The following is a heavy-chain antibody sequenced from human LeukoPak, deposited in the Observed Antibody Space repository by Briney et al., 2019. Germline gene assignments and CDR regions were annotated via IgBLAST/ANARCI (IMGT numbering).Heavy chain of an antibody. V-gene: IGHV4-59*01. CDR3: ARDYGDYVGAFDI. D-gene: IGHD4-17*01. Sequence: SETLPLTCTVSNGSISNYYWSWVRQPPGKGLEWIGLISYSGSPNYNPSLKSRVTTSVDTSKNQFSLRLSSVTAADTAVYYCARDYGDYVGAFDIWGQGTMVTVSS. CDR2: ISYSGSP. J-gene: IGHJ3*02. CDR1: NGSISNYY.